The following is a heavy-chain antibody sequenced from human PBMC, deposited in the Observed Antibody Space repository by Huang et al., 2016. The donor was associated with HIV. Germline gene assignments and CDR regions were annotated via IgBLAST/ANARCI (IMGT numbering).Heavy chain of an antibody. Sequence: EVQLVQSGAEVKKPGESLKISCKGSGYSFSTYWIGWVRQMPGKGLEGMGMSLPGDSDTRYSPSFQGQVTISADKSISTAYLQWSSLKASDTAMYYCASTASYSGSYRGAFDIWGQGTMVTVSS. V-gene: IGHV5-51*03. D-gene: IGHD1-26*01. CDR1: GYSFSTYW. CDR2: SLPGDSDT. J-gene: IGHJ3*02. CDR3: ASTASYSGSYRGAFDI.